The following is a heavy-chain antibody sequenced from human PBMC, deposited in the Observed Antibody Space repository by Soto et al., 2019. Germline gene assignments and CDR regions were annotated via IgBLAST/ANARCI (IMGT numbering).Heavy chain of an antibody. D-gene: IGHD6-6*01. CDR3: AGSSSSSGFGYYYRTDV. Sequence: PSETLSLTCAVSGGSISSSNWWSWVRQPPGKGLEWIGEIYHSGSTNYNPSLKSRVTISVDKSKNQFSLKLSSVTAADTAVYYCAGSSSSSGFGYYYRTDVWGQGTTVTVSS. J-gene: IGHJ6*02. CDR2: IYHSGST. V-gene: IGHV4-4*02. CDR1: GGSISSSNW.